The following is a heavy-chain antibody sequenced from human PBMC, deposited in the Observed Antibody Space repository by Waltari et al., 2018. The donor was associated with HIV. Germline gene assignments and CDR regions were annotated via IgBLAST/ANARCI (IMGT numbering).Heavy chain of an antibody. D-gene: IGHD1-7*01. V-gene: IGHV1-69*01. CDR1: GGTFSSYA. CDR2: SIPIFGTA. Sequence: QVQLVQSGAEVKKPGSSVKVSCKASGGTFSSYAISWVRQAPGQGLEWMGGSIPIFGTANYAQKFQGRVTITADESTSTAYMELSSLRSEDTAVYYCARDQEILELLKTSYYYYGMDVWGQGTTVTVSS. J-gene: IGHJ6*02. CDR3: ARDQEILELLKTSYYYYGMDV.